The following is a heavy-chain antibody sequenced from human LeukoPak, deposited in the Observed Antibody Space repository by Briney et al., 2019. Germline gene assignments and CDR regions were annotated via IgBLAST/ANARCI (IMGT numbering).Heavy chain of an antibody. V-gene: IGHV1-8*03. Sequence: ASVKVSCKASGYTFTSYDINWLRQATGQGLEWMGWMNPNSGNTGYAQKFQGRVTITRNTSISTAYMELSSLRSEDTAVYYCARGPFNYYDSRGYYFDYWGQGTLVTVSS. D-gene: IGHD3-22*01. CDR3: ARGPFNYYDSRGYYFDY. CDR2: MNPNSGNT. CDR1: GYTFTSYD. J-gene: IGHJ4*02.